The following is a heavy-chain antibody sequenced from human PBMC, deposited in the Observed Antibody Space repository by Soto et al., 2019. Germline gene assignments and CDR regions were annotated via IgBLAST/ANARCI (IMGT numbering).Heavy chain of an antibody. J-gene: IGHJ6*02. D-gene: IGHD3-22*01. Sequence: SETLSLTCTVSGCSIGSSSYYWGGIRQPPGKGLEWIGSIYYSGSTYYNPSLKSRVTISVDTSKNQFSLKLSSVTAADTAVYYCARVIGEGYYYDSSDYYWSYGMDAWGQGTTVTVSS. V-gene: IGHV4-39*07. CDR3: ARVIGEGYYYDSSDYYWSYGMDA. CDR1: GCSIGSSSYY. CDR2: IYYSGST.